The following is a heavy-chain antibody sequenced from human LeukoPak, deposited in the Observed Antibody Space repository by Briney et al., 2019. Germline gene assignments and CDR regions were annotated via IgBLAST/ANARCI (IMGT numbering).Heavy chain of an antibody. CDR1: GYSFTTYW. CDR2: IYPGDSDT. J-gene: IGHJ4*02. D-gene: IGHD2-2*01. Sequence: GESLKISCKSSGYSFTTYWIGWVRQMPGKGLEWMGIIYPGDSDTRYSPSFQGQVTISADKSISTAYLQWSSLKASDTAMYYCARPGYCSSTSCSAFDYWGQGTLVTVSS. V-gene: IGHV5-51*01. CDR3: ARPGYCSSTSCSAFDY.